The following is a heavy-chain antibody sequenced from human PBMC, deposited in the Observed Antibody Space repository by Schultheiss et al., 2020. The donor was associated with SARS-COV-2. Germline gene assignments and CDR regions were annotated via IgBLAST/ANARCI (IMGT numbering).Heavy chain of an antibody. J-gene: IGHJ4*02. CDR1: GFTFSNYW. D-gene: IGHD6-13*01. CDR3: ARAIAAAGTFDY. CDR2: IKYDGSER. V-gene: IGHV3-7*03. Sequence: GGSLRLSCAASGFTFSNYWMTWVRQAPGKGLEWLANIKYDGSERFYVDSVKGRFTISRDNAKNSLFLQMNSLRAEDTAVYYCARAIAAAGTFDYWGQGTLVTVSS.